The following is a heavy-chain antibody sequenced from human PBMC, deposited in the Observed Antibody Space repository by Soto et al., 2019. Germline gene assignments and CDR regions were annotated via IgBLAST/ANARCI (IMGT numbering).Heavy chain of an antibody. Sequence: ASVKVSCKASGYTFTSHYMHWVRQAPGQGLEWMGIINPRGGSTSYAQKFQGRVTMTRDTSTSTVYMELSSLRSEDTAVYYCARGGITVAGFDYWGQGTLVTVSS. D-gene: IGHD6-19*01. CDR1: GYTFTSHY. CDR3: ARGGITVAGFDY. V-gene: IGHV1-46*01. J-gene: IGHJ4*02. CDR2: INPRGGST.